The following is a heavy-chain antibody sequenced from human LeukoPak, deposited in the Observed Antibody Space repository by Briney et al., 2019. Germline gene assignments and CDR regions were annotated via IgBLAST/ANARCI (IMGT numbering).Heavy chain of an antibody. Sequence: PSETRSLTCTVSGGSISSGSYYWSWIRQPAGKGLEWIGRIYTSGSTNYNPSLKSRVTISVDTSKNQFSLKLSSVTAADTAVYYCAREDTMIVYNYWGQGTLVTVSS. CDR1: GGSISSGSYY. D-gene: IGHD3-22*01. CDR2: IYTSGST. V-gene: IGHV4-61*02. CDR3: AREDTMIVYNY. J-gene: IGHJ4*02.